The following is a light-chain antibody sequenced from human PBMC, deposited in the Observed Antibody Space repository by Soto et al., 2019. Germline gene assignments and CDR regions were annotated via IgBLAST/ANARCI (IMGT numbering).Light chain of an antibody. J-gene: IGKJ3*01. Sequence: LTQSPASLSLSPGARATLSCRASQTVGISLAWYQHKPGQPPRLLIYDASKRATGIPARFGGSGSGTDFTLTISSLEPEDFAVYYCQQRTNWRFTFGPGTKVDIK. CDR2: DAS. CDR3: QQRTNWRFT. V-gene: IGKV3-11*01. CDR1: QTVGIS.